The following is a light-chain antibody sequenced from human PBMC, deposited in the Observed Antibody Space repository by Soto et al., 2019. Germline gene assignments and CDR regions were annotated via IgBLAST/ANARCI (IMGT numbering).Light chain of an antibody. CDR1: QSVSSTY. V-gene: IGKV3-20*01. J-gene: IGKJ1*01. CDR3: QQSGTSHPET. Sequence: EIVLTQSPGTLSLSAGERATLSCRASQSVSSTYLAWYQQKPGQAPRLLIYGASSRATGIPDSFSGSGSGTDFTLTISRLEPEDFAVYYCQQSGTSHPETFGQGTKVDIK. CDR2: GAS.